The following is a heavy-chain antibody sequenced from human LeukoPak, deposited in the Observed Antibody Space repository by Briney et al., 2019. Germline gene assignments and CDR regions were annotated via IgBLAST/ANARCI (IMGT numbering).Heavy chain of an antibody. D-gene: IGHD4-11*01. CDR3: ARDRDYSNTERGFDY. Sequence: ASVKASCKTSGDTFTDYYIHWVRQAPGQGLEWMGWINPNSGETNSAQKFQGRVTMTGDTSISTAYMELRRVTSDDTAVYYCARDRDYSNTERGFDYWGQGTLVTVSS. CDR1: GDTFTDYY. J-gene: IGHJ4*02. CDR2: INPNSGET. V-gene: IGHV1-2*02.